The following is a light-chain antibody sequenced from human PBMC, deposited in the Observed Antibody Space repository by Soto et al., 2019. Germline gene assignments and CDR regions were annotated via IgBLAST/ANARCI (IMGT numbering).Light chain of an antibody. J-gene: IGKJ1*01. Sequence: EIVFTQSPGTLSLTPGERATLSCLASQSVTSNYLAWYQQKPGQAPRLLIFGASSRATGIPDKFSGSGSGTDFTLTISRLEPDDFAVYYCQRYGGPSWTFGQGTKVDI. CDR1: QSVTSNY. CDR3: QRYGGPSWT. CDR2: GAS. V-gene: IGKV3-20*01.